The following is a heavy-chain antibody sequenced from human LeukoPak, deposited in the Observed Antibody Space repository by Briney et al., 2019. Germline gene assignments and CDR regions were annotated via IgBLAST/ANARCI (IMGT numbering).Heavy chain of an antibody. Sequence: SETLSLTCAVYGGSFSGYYWSWIRQPPGKGLEWIGEINHSGSTNYNPSLKSRVTISVDTSKNQFSLKLSSVTAADTAVYYCARGEITDYWGQGTLVTISS. J-gene: IGHJ4*02. CDR3: ARGEITDY. CDR1: GGSFSGYY. CDR2: INHSGST. D-gene: IGHD5-24*01. V-gene: IGHV4-34*01.